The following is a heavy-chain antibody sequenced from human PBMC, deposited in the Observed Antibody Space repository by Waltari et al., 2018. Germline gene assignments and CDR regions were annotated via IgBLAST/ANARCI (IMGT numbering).Heavy chain of an antibody. D-gene: IGHD6-13*01. CDR3: AKDSPAIASSWYC. Sequence: EVQLVESGGGLVQTEGSLRLSWSASGFAFRSDATSWVRRAPGKGLEWVSAISGIGGSTYYADSVKGRFTISRDNSKNTLYLQMNSLRAEDTAVYYCAKDSPAIASSWYCWGQGTLVTISS. J-gene: IGHJ4*02. V-gene: IGHV3-23*04. CDR2: ISGIGGST. CDR1: GFAFRSDA.